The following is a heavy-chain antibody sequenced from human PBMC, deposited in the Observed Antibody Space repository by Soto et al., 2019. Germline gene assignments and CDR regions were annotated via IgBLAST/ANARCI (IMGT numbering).Heavy chain of an antibody. CDR1: GYNFSAYY. CDR2: INCDSGDT. CDR3: ARARRASGTYDGVDV. J-gene: IGHJ6*02. V-gene: IGHV1-2*02. D-gene: IGHD3-10*01. Sequence: QVHLVQSGAEVKKPGASVKVSCETSGYNFSAYYLHWVRQTPGQGLEWMGWINCDSGDTEYPQKFQGRVTMTRDMSTSVAYMELSRLTSDDTAVYYCARARRASGTYDGVDVWGQGTPVAVS.